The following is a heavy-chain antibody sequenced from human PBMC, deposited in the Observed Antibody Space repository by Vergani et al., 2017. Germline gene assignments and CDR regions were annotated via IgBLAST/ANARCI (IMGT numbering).Heavy chain of an antibody. J-gene: IGHJ4*02. CDR3: ARARPYCTSGSCPAI. CDR2: IHTGGRT. Sequence: QVKLQESGPGLLKPSQTLSLTCTVSGESIRSGSHYWIWIRQPAGKGPEWIGHIHTGGRTDLNPSFKSRVSISVDNSKSQFSLKLNSVTVADTAVYYCARARPYCTSGSCPAIWGQGTLVTVSS. D-gene: IGHD2-15*01. V-gene: IGHV4-61*02. CDR1: GESIRSGSHY.